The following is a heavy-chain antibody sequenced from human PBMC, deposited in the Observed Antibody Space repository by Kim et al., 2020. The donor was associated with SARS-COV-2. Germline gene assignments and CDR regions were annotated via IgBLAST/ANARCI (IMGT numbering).Heavy chain of an antibody. CDR3: GKLDTVYSYYGMDV. CDR1: GFTFSSYA. V-gene: IGHV3-23*01. J-gene: IGHJ6*02. D-gene: IGHD4-17*01. Sequence: GGSLRLSCAASGFTFSSYAMSWVRQAPGKGLEWVSAIIGSGGSTYYADSVKGRFTISRANSKNTLYLQMNSLRAEDPAEYYCGKLDTVYSYYGMDVWGQG. CDR2: IIGSGGST.